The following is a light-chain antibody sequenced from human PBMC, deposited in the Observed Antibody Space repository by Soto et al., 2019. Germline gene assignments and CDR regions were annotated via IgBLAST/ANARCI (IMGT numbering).Light chain of an antibody. J-gene: IGKJ4*01. V-gene: IGKV3-15*01. CDR1: QIVTSN. CDR2: GAS. Sequence: IAWTPSPGTLPSSPWERAPLSCTSSQIVTSNYLAWYQQKRGQAPRLLIYGASTRATGIPARFSGSGSGTEFTLTISSLQSGDFAVYYCQQDNNWPLTFGGGTKVDI. CDR3: QQDNNWPLT.